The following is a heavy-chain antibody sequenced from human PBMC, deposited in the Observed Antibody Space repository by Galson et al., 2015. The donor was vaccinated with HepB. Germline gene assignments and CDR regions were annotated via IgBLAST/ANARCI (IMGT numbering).Heavy chain of an antibody. D-gene: IGHD2-2*01. Sequence: SLRLSCAASGFTFSSYWMSWVRQAPGKGLEWVANIKQDGSEKYYVDSAKGRFTISRDNAKNSLYLQMNSLRAEDTAVYYCARDLSIVVVPAANYFDYWGQGTLVTVSS. V-gene: IGHV3-7*01. CDR1: GFTFSSYW. J-gene: IGHJ4*02. CDR3: ARDLSIVVVPAANYFDY. CDR2: IKQDGSEK.